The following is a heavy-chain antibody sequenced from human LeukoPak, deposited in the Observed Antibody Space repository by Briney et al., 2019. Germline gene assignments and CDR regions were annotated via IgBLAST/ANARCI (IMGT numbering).Heavy chain of an antibody. Sequence: ETLSLTCTVSGGAISSSNWWSWVRQPPGKGLEWVSYISSSSSTIYYADSVKGRFTISRDNAKNSLYLQMNSLRAEDTAVYYCARSPTLWFGEASDAFDIWGQGTMVTVSS. CDR2: ISSSSSTI. J-gene: IGHJ3*02. V-gene: IGHV3-48*01. CDR3: ARSPTLWFGEASDAFDI. D-gene: IGHD3-10*01. CDR1: GGAISSSN.